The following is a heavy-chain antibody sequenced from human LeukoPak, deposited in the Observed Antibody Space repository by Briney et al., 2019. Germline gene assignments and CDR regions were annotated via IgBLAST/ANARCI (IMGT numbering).Heavy chain of an antibody. CDR1: GGSISCGDYY. V-gene: IGHV4-30-4*08. Sequence: PSETLSLTCTVSGGSISCGDYYWSWIRQPPGKGLEWIGYIYYSGSTYYNPSLKSRVTISVDTSRNQFSLKLSSVTAADTAVYYCARDLVVGAEYAFDIWGQGTMVTVSS. CDR2: IYYSGST. D-gene: IGHD1-26*01. CDR3: ARDLVVGAEYAFDI. J-gene: IGHJ3*02.